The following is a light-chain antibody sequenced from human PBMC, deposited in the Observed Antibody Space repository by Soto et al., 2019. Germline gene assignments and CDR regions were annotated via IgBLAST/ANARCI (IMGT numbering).Light chain of an antibody. CDR3: QQSYSTRLYT. V-gene: IGKV1-39*01. CDR2: AAS. J-gene: IGKJ2*01. Sequence: DIQMTQSPSSLSASVGDRVTITCRASQSICSYLNWYQQKPGKAPKLLIYAASSLQSGVPSRFSGSGSGTDFTLTISSLQPEDFATYYCQQSYSTRLYTFGQGTKLEIK. CDR1: QSICSY.